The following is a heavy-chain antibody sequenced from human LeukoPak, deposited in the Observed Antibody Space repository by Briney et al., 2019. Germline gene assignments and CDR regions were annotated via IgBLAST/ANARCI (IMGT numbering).Heavy chain of an antibody. D-gene: IGHD3-9*01. CDR2: ISSSGDTT. CDR1: GFTFSSYE. CDR3: AKAANYDILTGYYLDY. Sequence: PGGSLRLSCAASGFTFSSYEMNWVRQAPGKGLEWVSYISSSGDTTYYADSVKGRFTISRDNSKNTLYLQMNNLRAEDTAIYYCAKAANYDILTGYYLDYWGQGTLVTVSS. V-gene: IGHV3-23*01. J-gene: IGHJ4*02.